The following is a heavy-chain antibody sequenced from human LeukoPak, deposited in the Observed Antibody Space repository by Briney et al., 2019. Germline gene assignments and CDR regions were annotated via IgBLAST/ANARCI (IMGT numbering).Heavy chain of an antibody. D-gene: IGHD3-22*01. V-gene: IGHV3-53*01. Sequence: PGGSLRLSCAASGFTVSSNYMSWVRQAPGKGLEWVSVIYSGGSTYYADSVKGRFTISRDNSKNTLYLQMDSLRAEDTAVYYCARGYYDSSGYDYWGQGTLVTVSS. CDR1: GFTVSSNY. J-gene: IGHJ4*02. CDR3: ARGYYDSSGYDY. CDR2: IYSGGST.